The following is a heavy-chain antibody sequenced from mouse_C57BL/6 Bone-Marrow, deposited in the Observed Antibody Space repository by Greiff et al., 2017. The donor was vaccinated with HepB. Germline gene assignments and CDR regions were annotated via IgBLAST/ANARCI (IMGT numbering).Heavy chain of an antibody. V-gene: IGHV5-4*01. J-gene: IGHJ4*01. CDR3: ARDYPYYAMDY. CDR1: GFTFSSYA. Sequence: EVKLVESGGGLVKPGGSLKLSCAASGFTFSSYAMSWVRQTPEKRLEWVATISDGGSYTYYPDNVKGRFTISRDNAKNNLYLQMSHLKSEDTAMYYCARDYPYYAMDYGGRGTSVTVSS. CDR2: ISDGGSYT.